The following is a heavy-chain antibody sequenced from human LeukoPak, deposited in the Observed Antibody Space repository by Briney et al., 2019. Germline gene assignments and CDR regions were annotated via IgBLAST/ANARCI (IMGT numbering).Heavy chain of an antibody. V-gene: IGHV3-7*01. Sequence: GGSLRLSCEASRLTISSYGMTWLRQAPGKGLEWVAHIKEDGSENFYVGSVKGRFTISRDNARKSVYLQMNSLRVEDTAVYYCARGAGVFFDNWGQGTLVTVSS. CDR3: ARGAGVFFDN. D-gene: IGHD3-10*01. CDR1: RLTISSYG. J-gene: IGHJ4*02. CDR2: IKEDGSEN.